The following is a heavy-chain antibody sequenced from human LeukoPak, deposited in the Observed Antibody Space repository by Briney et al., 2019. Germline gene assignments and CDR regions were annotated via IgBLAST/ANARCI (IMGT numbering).Heavy chain of an antibody. CDR3: AKDLTRGEIGIVVRGPVD. D-gene: IGHD2-2*01. J-gene: IGHJ4*02. CDR1: GFTFSSHG. Sequence: GGSLRLSCAASGFTFSSHGMHWVRQAPGKGLEWVALISYGGSNEYYAGSVKGRFTISRDNSKNTLYLQMNSLRAEDTAVYYCAKDLTRGEIGIVVRGPVDWGQGTLVTVSS. CDR2: ISYGGSNE. V-gene: IGHV3-30*18.